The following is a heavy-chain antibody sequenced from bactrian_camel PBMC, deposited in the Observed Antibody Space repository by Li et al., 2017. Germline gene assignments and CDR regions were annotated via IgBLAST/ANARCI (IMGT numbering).Heavy chain of an antibody. Sequence: VQLVESGGGFVHPGGSLRLSCAASGFTFSTSAMTWVRQVPGKGLEWVSTITTDGIRTYSADSVMGRFTISQIYAQDNLYLQTTSLQPEDTAVYYCAADAQYGLGTRSDFGHWGQGTQVTVS. D-gene: IGHD5*01. CDR2: ITTDGIRT. V-gene: IGHV3S7*01. J-gene: IGHJ6*01. CDR3: AADAQYGLGTRSDFGH. CDR1: GFTFSTSA.